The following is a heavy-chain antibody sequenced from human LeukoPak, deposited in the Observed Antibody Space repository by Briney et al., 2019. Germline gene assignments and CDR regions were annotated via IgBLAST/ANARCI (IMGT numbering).Heavy chain of an antibody. CDR1: GFTFSSYG. CDR3: ARSDGWYDY. V-gene: IGHV3-33*01. D-gene: IGHD6-19*01. Sequence: PGRSLRLSCAASGFTFSSYGMHWARQAPGKGLEWVAVIWYDGSNKYYADSVKGRFTISRDNSKNTLYLQMNSLRAEDTAVYYCARSDGWYDYWGQGTLVTVSS. J-gene: IGHJ4*02. CDR2: IWYDGSNK.